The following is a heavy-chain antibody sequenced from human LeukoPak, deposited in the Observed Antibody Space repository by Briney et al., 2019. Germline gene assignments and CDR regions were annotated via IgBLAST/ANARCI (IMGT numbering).Heavy chain of an antibody. CDR3: ATPKVLPYGSGNFEAYYYGMDV. D-gene: IGHD3-10*01. J-gene: IGHJ6*02. CDR2: IRGSRTNT. CDR1: GFSVSSNY. V-gene: IGHV3-23*01. Sequence: GGSLRLSCAASGFSVSSNYMIWLRQAPGKALEWLSAIRGSRTNTYYAYSVKSRFTISRDNSKITLYLHMYSLTAEDTAVYYCATPKVLPYGSGNFEAYYYGMDVWGQVTTVTVSS.